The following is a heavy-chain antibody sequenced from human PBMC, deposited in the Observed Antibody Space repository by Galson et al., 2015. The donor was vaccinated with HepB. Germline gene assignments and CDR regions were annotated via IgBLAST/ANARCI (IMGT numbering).Heavy chain of an antibody. CDR3: TRDALVRGLIITYFFDY. CDR1: GFTFTRDA. D-gene: IGHD3-10*01. V-gene: IGHV3-23*01. J-gene: IGHJ4*02. Sequence: SLRLSCAASGFTFTRDAVSWVRQAPGKGLEWVSSISGVGRRTYYAGSVTGRFTISRDNSKNTLFLQMNSLRAEDTAVYFCTRDALVRGLIITYFFDYWGLGTLVTVSS. CDR2: ISGVGRRT.